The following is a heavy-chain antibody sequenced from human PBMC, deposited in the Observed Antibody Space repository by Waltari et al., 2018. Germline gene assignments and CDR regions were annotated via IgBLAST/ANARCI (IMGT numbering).Heavy chain of an antibody. Sequence: EEQLVESGGRLVQSGGSVRCSCAVAAFAVGDNLCTGVGQAPGKGLEWVSVIYNDGSTVCAESVKGRFTISRGISRNDMSLQMHSVSGDNAGIYYCAREWSNATTWFGGHFDLWGQGTQVTVSS. CDR3: AREWSNATTWFGGHFDL. J-gene: IGHJ4*02. V-gene: IGHV3-53*01. CDR1: AFAVGDNL. D-gene: IGHD3-16*01. CDR2: IYNDGST.